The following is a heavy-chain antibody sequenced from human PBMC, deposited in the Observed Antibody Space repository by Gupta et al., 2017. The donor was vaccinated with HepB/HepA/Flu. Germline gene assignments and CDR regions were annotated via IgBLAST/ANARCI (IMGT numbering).Heavy chain of an antibody. D-gene: IGHD1-7*01. V-gene: IGHV4-59*13. CDR2: LHYLGSN. CDR1: GGSISSYY. J-gene: IGHJ3*01. CDR3: ATGATSVNFDSFHV. Sequence: QVQLQESCPGLVKPSETLSLTCTVSGGSISSYYWSWIRQPPGKGLEWIGSLHYLGSNIYNPAREGRVTMSIATSKSQFSLKLKYVGADDTDVYYCATGATSVNFDSFHVWGQGTVVTVSS.